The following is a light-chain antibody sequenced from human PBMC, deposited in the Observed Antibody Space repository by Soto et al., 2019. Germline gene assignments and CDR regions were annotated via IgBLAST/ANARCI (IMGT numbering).Light chain of an antibody. CDR1: PSVTNF. CDR3: QQRNIWPPVT. J-gene: IGKJ5*01. Sequence: EIVFTHSPATLPLSPGERATLSCRASPSVTNFLAWYQQKPGQAPRLLIYGAFNRATGIPARFSGSGSGTAFTLPIPSLDPEASAISYCQQRNIWPPVTFPQGTRGEFK. CDR2: GAF. V-gene: IGKV3-11*01.